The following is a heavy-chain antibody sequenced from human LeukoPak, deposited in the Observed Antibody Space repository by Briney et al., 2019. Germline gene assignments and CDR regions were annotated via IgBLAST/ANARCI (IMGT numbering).Heavy chain of an antibody. CDR1: RFAFSTCA. J-gene: IGHJ4*02. CDR2: ISSNGADT. CDR3: ANYRKPQGLDY. Sequence: GGSLRLSCAVSRFAFSTCAMTWVRQAPGQGLEYVSTISSNGADTYYADSVKGRFTISRDNSKNTLYLQMTSLRVEDTAVYYCANYRKPQGLDYWGQGTLVTVSS. D-gene: IGHD1-14*01. V-gene: IGHV3-23*01.